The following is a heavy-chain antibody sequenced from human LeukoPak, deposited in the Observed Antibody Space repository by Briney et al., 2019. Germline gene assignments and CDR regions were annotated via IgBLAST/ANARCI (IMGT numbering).Heavy chain of an antibody. V-gene: IGHV3-30-3*01. CDR3: AIGKGQDSGYDYFLDY. Sequence: GGSLRLSCAASGFTFSNYAIHWVRQAPGKGLEWVTLFSYDGNSKYYADSVKGRFTISRDNSKNTLYLQMNSLRADDSAVYYCAIGKGQDSGYDYFLDYWGQGTLVTVSS. CDR2: FSYDGNSK. J-gene: IGHJ4*02. CDR1: GFTFSNYA. D-gene: IGHD5-12*01.